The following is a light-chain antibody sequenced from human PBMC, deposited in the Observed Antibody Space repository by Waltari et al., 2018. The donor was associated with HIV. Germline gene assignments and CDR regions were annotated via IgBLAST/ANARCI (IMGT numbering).Light chain of an antibody. J-gene: IGKJ4*01. CDR3: QQYGSSSDT. V-gene: IGKV3-20*01. Sequence: DIVLTQSPGTLSLSPGERATLACRDSQSVSSNYLAWYQQKPGQAPRLLIYGASNRATGISDRFSGSGSGTDFTLTISRLEPEDFAVYYCQQYGSSSDTFGGGTKVEIK. CDR1: QSVSSNY. CDR2: GAS.